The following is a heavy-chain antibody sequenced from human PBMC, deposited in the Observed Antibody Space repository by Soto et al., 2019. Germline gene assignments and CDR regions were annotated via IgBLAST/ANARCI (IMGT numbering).Heavy chain of an antibody. CDR1: GYSISIGYY. D-gene: IGHD3-3*01. V-gene: IGHV4-38-2*02. CDR3: ARDRGTISQNWFDP. Sequence: SETLSLTCAVSGYSISIGYYCGCIRQPPGKGLEWIGSIYHSGSTYYNPSLKSRVTISVDTSKNQFSLKLSSVTAADTAVYYCARDRGTISQNWFDPWGQGTLVTVSS. J-gene: IGHJ5*02. CDR2: IYHSGST.